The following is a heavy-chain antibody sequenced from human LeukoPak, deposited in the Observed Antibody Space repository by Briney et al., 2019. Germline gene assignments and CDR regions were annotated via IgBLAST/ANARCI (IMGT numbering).Heavy chain of an antibody. D-gene: IGHD1-1*01. V-gene: IGHV3-9*01. CDR2: ISWNSGNI. CDR1: GFTFDDYA. Sequence: GRSLRLSCATSGFTFDDYAMHWVRQAPGKGLEWVSGISWNSGNIGYADSVKGRFTISRDNAKNSLYLQMNSLRAEDTALYYCAKTAGGLERPFDYWGQGTLVTVSS. J-gene: IGHJ4*02. CDR3: AKTAGGLERPFDY.